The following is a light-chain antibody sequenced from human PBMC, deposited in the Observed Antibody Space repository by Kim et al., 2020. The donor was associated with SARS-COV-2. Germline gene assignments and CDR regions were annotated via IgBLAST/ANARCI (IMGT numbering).Light chain of an antibody. CDR2: SNN. J-gene: IGLJ1*01. CDR3: AAWDDSLNGYV. CDR1: SSNIGSKT. V-gene: IGLV1-44*01. Sequence: ELTQPPSASGTPGHRVTISCSGSSSNIGSKTVNWYQQLPGTAPKLLIYSNNKRPSGVPDRFSGSKSGTSASLAIIGLQSEDEADYYCAAWDDSLNGYVFGTGTKVTVL.